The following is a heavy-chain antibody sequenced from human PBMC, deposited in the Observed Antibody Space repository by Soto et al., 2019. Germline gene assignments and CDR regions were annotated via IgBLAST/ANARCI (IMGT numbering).Heavy chain of an antibody. J-gene: IGHJ6*02. CDR2: ISAAGET. V-gene: IGHV3-13*04. D-gene: IGHD6-13*01. CDR1: GFTFSNYD. Sequence: EVQLVESGGGLVQPGGSLRLSCAASGFTFSNYDMHWVRQGTGKGLEWVSSISAAGETYYSGSVKRRLTISREDAKNSLYLQMNSLRAGDTAVYYCARGIAGGLDVWGQGTTVTVSS. CDR3: ARGIAGGLDV.